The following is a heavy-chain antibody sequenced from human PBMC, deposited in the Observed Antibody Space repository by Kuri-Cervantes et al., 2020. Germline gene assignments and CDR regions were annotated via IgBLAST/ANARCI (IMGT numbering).Heavy chain of an antibody. D-gene: IGHD3-9*01. J-gene: IGHJ6*02. CDR3: ARDSPLLRYFDWLSSGPGRNKNYYGMDV. V-gene: IGHV3-7*01. CDR2: IKQDGSER. CDR1: GFTFSSYW. Sequence: GESLKISCAASGFTFSSYWMSWVRQAPGKGLEWVANIKQDGSERYYVDSVKGRFTISRDNAKNSLYLQVNSLRAEDTAVYYCARDSPLLRYFDWLSSGPGRNKNYYGMDVWGQGTTVTVSS.